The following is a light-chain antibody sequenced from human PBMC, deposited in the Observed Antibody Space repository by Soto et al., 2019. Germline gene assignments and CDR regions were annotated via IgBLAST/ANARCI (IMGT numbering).Light chain of an antibody. CDR3: QQYSVYWT. CDR1: QSISTW. CDR2: DAS. Sequence: DIQMTQSPSTLSASVGDRVTITCRASQSISTWLAWYQQKPGKAPKLLIYDASTLESGVPSRFSGSGSGTDFTLTINSLQPDDFATYYCQQYSVYWTFGQGTKVDI. J-gene: IGKJ1*01. V-gene: IGKV1-5*01.